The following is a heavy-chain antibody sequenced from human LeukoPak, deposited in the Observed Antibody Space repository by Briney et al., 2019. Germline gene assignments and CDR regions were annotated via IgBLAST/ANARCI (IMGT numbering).Heavy chain of an antibody. V-gene: IGHV1-58*02. D-gene: IGHD2-21*02. CDR1: GFTFTSSA. J-gene: IGHJ3*02. CDR2: IVVGSGNT. CDR3: AADPLCGGDCYFDAFDI. Sequence: TSVKVSCKASGFTFTSSAMQWVRQARGQRLEWIGWIVVGSGNTNYAQKFQERVTITGDMSTSTAYMELSSLRSEDTAVYYCAADPLCGGDCYFDAFDIWGQGTMVTVSS.